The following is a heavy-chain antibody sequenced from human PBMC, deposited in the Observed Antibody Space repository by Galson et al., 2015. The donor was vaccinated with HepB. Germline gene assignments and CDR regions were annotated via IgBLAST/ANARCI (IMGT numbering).Heavy chain of an antibody. CDR1: GFTFSSYS. CDR3: AREGVVAAVPFDY. CDR2: ISSSSSTI. D-gene: IGHD6-13*01. J-gene: IGHJ4*02. V-gene: IGHV3-48*01. Sequence: SLRLSCAASGFTFSSYSMNWVRQAPGKGLEWVSSISSSSSTIYYADSVKGRFTISRDNAKNSLYLQMNSLRAEDTAVYYCAREGVVAAVPFDYWGQGTLVTVSS.